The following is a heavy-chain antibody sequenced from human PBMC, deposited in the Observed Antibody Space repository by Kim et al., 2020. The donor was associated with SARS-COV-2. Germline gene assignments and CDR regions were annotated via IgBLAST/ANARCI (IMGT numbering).Heavy chain of an antibody. Sequence: GGSLRLSCAASDTTFSTYEMSWVRQAPGKGLDWVSYINNIGSAIYYADSVRGRFTVSRDNAKNSLYLQMNSLRAEDTGVYYCAAQARRENYFESWGQG. CDR3: AAQARRENYFES. V-gene: IGHV3-48*03. CDR2: INNIGSAI. CDR1: DTTFSTYE. D-gene: IGHD6-6*01. J-gene: IGHJ4*02.